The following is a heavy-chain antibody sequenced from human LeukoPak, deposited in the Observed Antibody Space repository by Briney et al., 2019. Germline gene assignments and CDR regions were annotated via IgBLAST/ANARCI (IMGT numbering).Heavy chain of an antibody. J-gene: IGHJ4*02. CDR1: GCTFSDHY. V-gene: IGHV3-72*01. CDR2: SRNRAKSYTT. Sequence: PGGSLRLSCAVSGCTFSDHYMDWVRQAPGKGLEWVGRSRNRAKSYTTDYAASVKGRFTISRDDSKSTLYLQMNSLETEDTPVYYCSRDATGDHWGPGTLVSVSS. CDR3: SRDATGDH.